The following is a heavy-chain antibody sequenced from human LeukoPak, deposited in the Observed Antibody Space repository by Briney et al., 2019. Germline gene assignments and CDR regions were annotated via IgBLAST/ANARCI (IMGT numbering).Heavy chain of an antibody. CDR1: GYTFTAYY. CDR2: INPNSGGT. J-gene: IGHJ3*02. D-gene: IGHD3-3*01. CDR3: ARTITIFGVVKAFDI. Sequence: GASVKVSCKASGYTFTAYYMHWVRLAPGQGLEWMGWINPNSGGTNYAQKFQGRVTMTRDTSISTAYMELSRLRSDDTAVYYCARTITIFGVVKAFDIWGQGTMVTVSS. V-gene: IGHV1-2*02.